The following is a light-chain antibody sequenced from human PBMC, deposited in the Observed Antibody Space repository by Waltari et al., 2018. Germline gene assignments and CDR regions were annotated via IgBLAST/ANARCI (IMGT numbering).Light chain of an antibody. V-gene: IGLV4-69*02. Sequence: QLVLTQSPSASASLGASVKPTCPLSIGHSRNVIASHQQHPQKGPRYLMKVNSDGSHSKGDEIPDRFSGSSSGAERYLTISSLQSEDEADYYCQTGGHGTWVFGGGTKLTVL. CDR1: IGHSRNV. J-gene: IGLJ3*02. CDR3: QTGGHGTWV. CDR2: VNSDGSH.